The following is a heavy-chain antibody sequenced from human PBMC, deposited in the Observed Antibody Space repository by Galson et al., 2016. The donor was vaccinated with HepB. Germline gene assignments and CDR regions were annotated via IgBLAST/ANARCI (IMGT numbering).Heavy chain of an antibody. J-gene: IGHJ4*02. CDR1: GFTVYTYG. CDR2: ISGSR. Sequence: LRLSCAASGFTVYTYGMSWVRQAPGKGLEWVSSISGSRDYADSVKGRFTIPRDNLKNTLYLQMNSLRAEDTAVYYCAAVWFGRETIDCWGQGTLVTVSS. V-gene: IGHV3-23*01. CDR3: AAVWFGRETIDC. D-gene: IGHD3-10*01.